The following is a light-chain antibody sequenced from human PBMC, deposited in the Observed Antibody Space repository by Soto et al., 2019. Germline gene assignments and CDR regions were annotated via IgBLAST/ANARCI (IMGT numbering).Light chain of an antibody. V-gene: IGLV2-11*01. CDR2: GVN. Sequence: QSALTQPRSVSGSPGQSVTISCTGTSSDVGGYNYVSWYQQHPGKAPKLMIYGVNKRPSGVPDRFSGSKSGTSASLAISGLRSEDEADYHCAAWDDSLRAPVFGGGTKLTVL. CDR3: AAWDDSLRAPV. CDR1: SSDVGGYNY. J-gene: IGLJ3*02.